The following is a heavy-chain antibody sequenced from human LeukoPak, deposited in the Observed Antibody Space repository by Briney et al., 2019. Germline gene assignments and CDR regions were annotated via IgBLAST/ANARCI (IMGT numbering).Heavy chain of an antibody. CDR1: GFTFSSYG. CDR3: ARDNYYDSSGYYYRYSYFDY. J-gene: IGHJ4*02. V-gene: IGHV3-30*03. CDR2: ISYDGSNK. D-gene: IGHD3-22*01. Sequence: PGGSLRLSCAASGFTFSSYGMHWVRQAPGKGLEWVAVISYDGSNKYYADSVKGRFTISRGNSKNTLYLQMNSLRAEDTAVYYCARDNYYDSSGYYYRYSYFDYWGQGTLVTVSS.